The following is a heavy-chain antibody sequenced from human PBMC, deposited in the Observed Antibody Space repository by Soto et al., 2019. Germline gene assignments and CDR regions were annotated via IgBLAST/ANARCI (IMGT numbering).Heavy chain of an antibody. J-gene: IGHJ4*02. CDR1: GFTLSTYW. V-gene: IGHV3-7*01. D-gene: IGHD4-17*01. CDR2: IDQDGSEI. CDR3: ASKLYGDPND. Sequence: GGSLRLSCTVSGFTLSTYWMTWVRQAPGKGLEWVANIDQDGSEINYVDSVKGRFTISRDNAKNSLFLQMNSLRAEDTAVYYCASKLYGDPNDWGQGTLVTVSS.